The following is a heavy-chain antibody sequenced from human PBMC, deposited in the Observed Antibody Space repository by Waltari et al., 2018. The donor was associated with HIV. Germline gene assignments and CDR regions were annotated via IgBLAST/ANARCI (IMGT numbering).Heavy chain of an antibody. CDR1: GYTFTSYG. D-gene: IGHD3-3*01. V-gene: IGHV1-18*01. Sequence: QVQLVQSGAEVKKPGASVKVSCKASGYTFTSYGISWVRQAPGQGLEWMGWISAYNGHTNYAQKLQGRVTMTTDTSTSTAYMDLRSLRSDDTAFYYCARALWSGYYTPYYFDYWGQGTPVTVSS. CDR2: ISAYNGHT. J-gene: IGHJ4*02. CDR3: ARALWSGYYTPYYFDY.